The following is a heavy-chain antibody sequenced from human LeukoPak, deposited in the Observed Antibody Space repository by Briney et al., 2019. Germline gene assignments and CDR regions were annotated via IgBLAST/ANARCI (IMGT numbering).Heavy chain of an antibody. Sequence: XXGYXMNWVRXAPGXGLEWVSSISSSSSNIYYADSVKGRFTISRDNAKNTLYLQMNSLRAEDTAVYYCAREIAVACTRGDYWGQGTLVTVFS. V-gene: IGHV3-21*01. D-gene: IGHD6-19*01. CDR2: ISSSSSNI. CDR1: XXGYX. CDR3: AREIAVACTRGDY. J-gene: IGHJ4*02.